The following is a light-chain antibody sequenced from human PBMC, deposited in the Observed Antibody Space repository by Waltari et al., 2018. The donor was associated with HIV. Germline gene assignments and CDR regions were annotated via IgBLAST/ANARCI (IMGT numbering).Light chain of an antibody. CDR3: QQRSNWPPVYT. Sequence: EIVLTQSPATLSLSPGERATLSCRASQSVSSYLAWYQQKPGQAPRLLIYDASNMATGIPPRFSGSGSGTDFTLTISSLEPEDFAVYYCQQRSNWPPVYTFGQGTKLGIK. CDR1: QSVSSY. CDR2: DAS. J-gene: IGKJ2*01. V-gene: IGKV3-11*01.